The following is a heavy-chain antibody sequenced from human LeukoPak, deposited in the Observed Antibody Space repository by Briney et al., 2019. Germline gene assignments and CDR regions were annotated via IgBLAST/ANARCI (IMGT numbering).Heavy chain of an antibody. CDR2: INTANGNT. CDR3: ARDSYNWNDKLDY. Sequence: RRASVKVSCKASGYTFTSYVMHWVRQAPGQRLEWMGWINTANGNTKYSQKFQGRVTITRDTSASTAYMELSSLRSEDTAVYYCARDSYNWNDKLDYWGQGTLVTVSS. V-gene: IGHV1-3*04. CDR1: GYTFTSYV. D-gene: IGHD1-20*01. J-gene: IGHJ4*02.